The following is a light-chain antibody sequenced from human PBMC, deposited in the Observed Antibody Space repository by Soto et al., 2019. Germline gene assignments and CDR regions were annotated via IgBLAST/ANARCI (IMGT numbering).Light chain of an antibody. CDR1: QDLSNY. V-gene: IGKV1-33*01. Sequence: IQMTPSPSSLSASVGDRVTITCQASQDLSNYLNWYQQKPGKAPKLLIYDASNLETGVPSRFSGSGSGTDFTFTISSLQPEDIATYYCQQYDNLPLTFGGGTKVEIK. J-gene: IGKJ4*01. CDR3: QQYDNLPLT. CDR2: DAS.